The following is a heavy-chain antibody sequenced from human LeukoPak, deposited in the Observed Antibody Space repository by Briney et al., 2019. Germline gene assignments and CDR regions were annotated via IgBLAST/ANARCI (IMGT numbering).Heavy chain of an antibody. V-gene: IGHV1-2*06. Sequence: ASVKVSCKASAYTFTDYYVHWVRQAPGQGLEWMGRINPSSGDTNYAQNFQGRVTMTRDTSISTAYMELSSLRSEDTAVYYCARLTDSSGYSDAFDIWGQGTMVTVSS. D-gene: IGHD3-22*01. CDR1: AYTFTDYY. CDR2: INPSSGDT. CDR3: ARLTDSSGYSDAFDI. J-gene: IGHJ3*02.